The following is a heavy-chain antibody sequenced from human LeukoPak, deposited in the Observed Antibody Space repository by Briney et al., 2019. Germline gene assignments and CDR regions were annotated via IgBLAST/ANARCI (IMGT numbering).Heavy chain of an antibody. CDR2: ISSRSSYI. CDR3: TRDRDDDSSGSIDDAFDI. D-gene: IGHD3-22*01. Sequence: GGALRLSCAASGFTFSNYSMNWVRQAPGKGREWVSSISSRSSYIYNADSVKGRFTLSRDNAKNSLYLQMNSLRAEDTAVYYCTRDRDDDSSGSIDDAFDIWGQGTMVTVSS. CDR1: GFTFSNYS. J-gene: IGHJ3*02. V-gene: IGHV3-21*01.